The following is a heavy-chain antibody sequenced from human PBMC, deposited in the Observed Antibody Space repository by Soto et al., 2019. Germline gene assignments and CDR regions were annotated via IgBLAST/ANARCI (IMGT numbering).Heavy chain of an antibody. CDR1: GGSISSGEYY. D-gene: IGHD3-10*01. CDR2: IYYTGST. J-gene: IGHJ4*02. V-gene: IGHV4-30-4*01. CDR3: ARALAVVGGGIPF. Sequence: QVQLQESGPGLVKPSQTLSLTCTVSGGSISSGEYYWTWIRQPPGKGLEWIGFIYYTGSTYYSPSLQSRISISEDATKAQFTLKLTSVTAANTAVYYCARALAVVGGGIPFWGQGTLVTDSS.